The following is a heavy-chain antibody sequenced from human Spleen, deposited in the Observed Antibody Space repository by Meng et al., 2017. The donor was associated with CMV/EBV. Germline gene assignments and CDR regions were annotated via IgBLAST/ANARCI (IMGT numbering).Heavy chain of an antibody. CDR1: GDTINCRSYY. CDR2: IYYSGAN. J-gene: IGHJ4*02. CDR3: ARVLYSYGSASSFDR. D-gene: IGHD3-10*01. Sequence: GDTINCRSYYWAWVRQRPGTGLVWIGHIYYSGANYSHPSLRSRLAISLDTSDNHFSLSLGSVSAADTAVYYCARVLYSYGSASSFDRWGQGTLVTVSS. V-gene: IGHV4-31*02.